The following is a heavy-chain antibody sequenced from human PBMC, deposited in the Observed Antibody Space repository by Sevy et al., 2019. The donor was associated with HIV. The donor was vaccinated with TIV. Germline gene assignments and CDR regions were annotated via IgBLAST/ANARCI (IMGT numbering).Heavy chain of an antibody. J-gene: IGHJ4*02. D-gene: IGHD5-18*01. Sequence: GGSLRLSCAASGFTVNSNYMTWVRQAPGKGLEGVSVIHSDDTTYHADSVKDRFTIASDNFTNTPYLHMSSLRAEDTAVYYCARRKSGYGYALNYWGQGTLVTVSS. CDR1: GFTVNSNY. V-gene: IGHV3-66*04. CDR2: IHSDDTT. CDR3: ARRKSGYGYALNY.